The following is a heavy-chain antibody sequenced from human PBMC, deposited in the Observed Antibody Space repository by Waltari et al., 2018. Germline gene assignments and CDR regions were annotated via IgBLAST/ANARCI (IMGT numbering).Heavy chain of an antibody. CDR1: GFNFSSYW. CDR3: ARVYWPRGFDY. J-gene: IGHJ4*02. Sequence: EVRLVESGGGLVQPGGSLRLSCAASGFNFSSYWMSWVRQAPGKGLEWVANIKQDGSYKYYVDSVEGRFTVSRDNAKNSLYLQMNSLRAEDTAVYYCARVYWPRGFDYWGQGTLVTVSS. V-gene: IGHV3-7*01. CDR2: IKQDGSYK. D-gene: IGHD2-8*02.